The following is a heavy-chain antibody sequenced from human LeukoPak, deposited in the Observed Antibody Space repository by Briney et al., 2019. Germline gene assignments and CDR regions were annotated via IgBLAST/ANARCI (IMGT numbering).Heavy chain of an antibody. V-gene: IGHV3-15*01. CDR2: IKSKSDGETT. J-gene: IGHJ4*02. CDR1: GFTFRNVW. Sequence: GGSLRLSCAASGFTFRNVWMSWVRQAPGKGLEWVGRIKSKSDGETTQYAAPVKGRITISRDDSRNTLYLHMDSLTTGDTAVYYCSTVLNGDTDYWGRGALVTVPS. CDR3: STVLNGDTDY. D-gene: IGHD7-27*01.